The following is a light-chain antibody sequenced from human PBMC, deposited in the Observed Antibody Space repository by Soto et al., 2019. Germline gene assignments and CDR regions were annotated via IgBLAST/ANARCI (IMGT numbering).Light chain of an antibody. V-gene: IGLV2-23*02. CDR2: EVS. J-gene: IGLJ2*01. Sequence: QSVLTQPASVSGSPGQSITISCTGTSSDVGSYNLVSWYQQHPGKAPKLMIYEVSKRPSGVSNRFSGSKSGNTASLTISGLQAEYEADYYCCSYAGSSTSYVVFGGVTKVTVL. CDR3: CSYAGSSTSYVV. CDR1: SSDVGSYNL.